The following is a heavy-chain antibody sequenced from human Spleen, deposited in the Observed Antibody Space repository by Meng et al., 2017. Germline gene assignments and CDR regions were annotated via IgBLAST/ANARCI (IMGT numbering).Heavy chain of an antibody. D-gene: IGHD2-21*01. CDR1: GASIIGSHW. J-gene: IGHJ4*02. Sequence: EESVACLGMPSGTLSLTGGVSGASIIGSHWWSWVRQPPGKGLEWIGEIYHIGSTNYNPSLKSRVTILVDKSKNEFSLDLSSVTAADTAVYYCARVGESGDSLDSWGQGTLVTVSS. V-gene: IGHV4-4*02. CDR3: ARVGESGDSLDS. CDR2: IYHIGST.